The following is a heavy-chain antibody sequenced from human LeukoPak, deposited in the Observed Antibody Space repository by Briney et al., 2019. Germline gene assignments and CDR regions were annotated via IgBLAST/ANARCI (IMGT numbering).Heavy chain of an antibody. CDR1: GFTVSSNY. CDR3: AKGFERTHSSYYYYYYMDV. D-gene: IGHD6-13*01. Sequence: HPGGSLRLSCAASGFTVSSNYMSWVRQAPGKGLEWVSAISGSGGSTYYADSVKGRFTISRDNSKNTLYLQMNSLRAEDTAVYYCAKGFERTHSSYYYYYYMDVWGKGTTVTVSS. V-gene: IGHV3-23*01. CDR2: ISGSGGST. J-gene: IGHJ6*03.